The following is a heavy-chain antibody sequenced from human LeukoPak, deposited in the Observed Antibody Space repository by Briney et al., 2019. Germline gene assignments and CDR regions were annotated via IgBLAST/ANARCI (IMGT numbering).Heavy chain of an antibody. CDR3: ARVCLSSGGSCYDYFDY. V-gene: IGHV3-20*04. CDR1: GFTFDEYG. CDR2: INWNGDNT. D-gene: IGHD2-15*01. Sequence: GGSLRLSCAASGFTFDEYGMSWVRQAPGKGLEWVSGINWNGDNTAYAESVKGRFTISRDNAKNSLYLQMNSLRAEDTAVYYCARVCLSSGGSCYDYFDYWGQGTLVTVSS. J-gene: IGHJ4*02.